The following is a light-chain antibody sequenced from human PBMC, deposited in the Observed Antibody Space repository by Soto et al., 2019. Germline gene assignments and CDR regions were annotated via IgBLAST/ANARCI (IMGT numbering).Light chain of an antibody. CDR2: DVT. CDR1: SSDVGNYNY. V-gene: IGLV2-11*01. J-gene: IGLJ2*01. Sequence: QSALTQPRSVSGSXXQSVTXXCTGTSSDVGNYNYLSWYQQNPGKAPKLMIYDVTKRPSGVPDRFSGSKSGNTASLTISGLQAEDEADYYCCSYAGRYTFAFGGGTKLTVL. CDR3: CSYAGRYTFA.